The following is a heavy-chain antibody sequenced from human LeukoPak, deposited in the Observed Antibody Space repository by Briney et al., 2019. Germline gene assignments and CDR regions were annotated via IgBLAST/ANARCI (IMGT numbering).Heavy chain of an antibody. J-gene: IGHJ2*01. V-gene: IGHV4-39*07. D-gene: IGHD3-22*01. Sequence: SETLSLTCTVSGGSISSSSYYWGWIRQPPGKGLEWIGSIYTSGSTNYNPSLKSRVAISVDTSKNQFSLKLSSVTAADTAVYYCARVDYYDSSGYYWYFDLWGRGTLVTVSS. CDR1: GGSISSSSYY. CDR2: IYTSGST. CDR3: ARVDYYDSSGYYWYFDL.